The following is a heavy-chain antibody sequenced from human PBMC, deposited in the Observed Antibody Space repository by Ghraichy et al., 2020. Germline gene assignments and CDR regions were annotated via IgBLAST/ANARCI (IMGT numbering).Heavy chain of an antibody. Sequence: SVKVSCKASGGTFSSYAISWVRQAPGQGLEWMGGIIPIFGTANYAQKFQGRVTITADESTSTAYMELSSLRSEDTAVYYCALTAAGTRGLYYYMDVWGKGTTVTVSS. J-gene: IGHJ6*03. V-gene: IGHV1-69*13. D-gene: IGHD6-13*01. CDR2: IIPIFGTA. CDR1: GGTFSSYA. CDR3: ALTAAGTRGLYYYMDV.